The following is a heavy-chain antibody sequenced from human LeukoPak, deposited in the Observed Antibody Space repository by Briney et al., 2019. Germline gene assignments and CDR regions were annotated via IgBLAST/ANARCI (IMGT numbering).Heavy chain of an antibody. J-gene: IGHJ4*02. Sequence: GGSLRLSCAASRFTFSTYSMNWVRQAPGKGLEWVSSISGSSGYIFYADSVKGRFTISRDNAKNSLYLQMNSLRAEDTAVYYCGRDLPTVTSIDYWGQGTLVTVSS. CDR2: ISGSSGYI. V-gene: IGHV3-21*06. CDR1: RFTFSTYS. D-gene: IGHD4-17*01. CDR3: GRDLPTVTSIDY.